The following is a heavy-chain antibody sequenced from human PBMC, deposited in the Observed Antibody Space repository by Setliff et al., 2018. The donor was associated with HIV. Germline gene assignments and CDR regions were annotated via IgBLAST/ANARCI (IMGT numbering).Heavy chain of an antibody. CDR3: ARHARYGVFL. D-gene: IGHD5-18*01. J-gene: IGHJ4*02. CDR2: VFYTGTT. CDR1: GASINSHY. Sequence: SQTLSLTCSVSGASINSHYWSWVRQPPGKGLEWIGYVFYTGTTTYNTSLKSRVTISVDRSQNQFFLKLKSVTATDTAVYYCARHARYGVFLWGQGSRVTVSS. V-gene: IGHV4-59*08.